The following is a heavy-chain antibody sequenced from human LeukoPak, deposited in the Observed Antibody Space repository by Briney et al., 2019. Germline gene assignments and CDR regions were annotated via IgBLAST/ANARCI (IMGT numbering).Heavy chain of an antibody. CDR3: AINGGGDSGYGNFDY. Sequence: GGSLRLSCAASGFTFSTYWMHWVRQAPGKGLVWVSYINSDGSSTNYADSVKGRFTISRDNAKNSLYLRMNSLRAEDTAFYYCAINGGGDSGYGNFDYWGQGTLVTVSS. D-gene: IGHD5-12*01. CDR2: INSDGSST. J-gene: IGHJ4*02. V-gene: IGHV3-74*01. CDR1: GFTFSTYW.